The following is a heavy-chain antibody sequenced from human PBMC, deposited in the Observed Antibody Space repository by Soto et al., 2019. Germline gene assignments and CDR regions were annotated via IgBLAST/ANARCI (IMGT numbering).Heavy chain of an antibody. CDR3: ATRRYYDYVWGSPNWFDP. D-gene: IGHD3-16*01. CDR2: ISGSGGST. J-gene: IGHJ5*02. V-gene: IGHV3-23*01. Sequence: VQLLESGGGLVQPGGSLRLSCAASGFTFSSYAMSWVRQAPGKGLEWVSAISGSGGSTYYADSVKGRFTISRDNSKNTLYLQMNSRRAEDTAVYYCATRRYYDYVWGSPNWFDPWGQGTLVTVSS. CDR1: GFTFSSYA.